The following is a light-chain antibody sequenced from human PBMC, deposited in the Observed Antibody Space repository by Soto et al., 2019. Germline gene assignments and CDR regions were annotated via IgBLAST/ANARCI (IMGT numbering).Light chain of an antibody. V-gene: IGKV1-5*01. CDR2: DVS. J-gene: IGKJ1*01. CDR3: QQYYSYSRT. Sequence: DIQMTQSPSPLSASVGDKVTITCRASQTVSSWLAWYQQKPGKAPKLLIYDVSSLESGVPSRFSGSGSGTEFTLTISSLQPDDFATYYCQQYYSYSRTFGQGTKVDIK. CDR1: QTVSSW.